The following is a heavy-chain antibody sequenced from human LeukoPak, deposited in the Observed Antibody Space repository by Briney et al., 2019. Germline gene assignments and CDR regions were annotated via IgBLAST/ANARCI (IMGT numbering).Heavy chain of an antibody. CDR1: GFTFSSYA. J-gene: IGHJ4*02. CDR2: ISYDGSNK. D-gene: IGHD6-19*01. V-gene: IGHV3-30-3*01. Sequence: PGGSLRLSCAASGFTFSSYAMHWVRQAPGKGLEWVAVISYDGSNKYYADSVKGRFTISRDNSKNTLYLQMNSLRAEDTAVYYCARAGYSSGWYGYWGQGTLVTVSS. CDR3: ARAGYSSGWYGY.